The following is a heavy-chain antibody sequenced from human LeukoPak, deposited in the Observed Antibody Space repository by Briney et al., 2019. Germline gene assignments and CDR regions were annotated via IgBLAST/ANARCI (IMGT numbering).Heavy chain of an antibody. D-gene: IGHD3-9*01. Sequence: ASVKVSCKASGGTFSSYAISWVRQAPGQGLEWMGGIIPIFGTANYAQKFQGRVTITTDESTSTAYMELSSLRSEDTAVYYCARVHPADYDILTGYYDYWGQGTLVTVSS. CDR3: ARVHPADYDILTGYYDY. V-gene: IGHV1-69*05. J-gene: IGHJ4*02. CDR2: IIPIFGTA. CDR1: GGTFSSYA.